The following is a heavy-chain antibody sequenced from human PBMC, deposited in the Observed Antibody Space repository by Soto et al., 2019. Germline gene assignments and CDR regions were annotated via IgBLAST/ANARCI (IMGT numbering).Heavy chain of an antibody. CDR1: GGTFSSYA. D-gene: IGHD5-12*01. CDR3: ARRGERWLQLRGAFDI. V-gene: IGHV1-69*12. Sequence: QVQLVQSGAEVKKPGSSVKVSCKASGGTFSSYAISWVRQAPGQELEWMGGIIPIFGTANYAQKFQGRVTITADESTSTAYMELSSLRSEDTAVYYCARRGERWLQLRGAFDIWGQGTMVTVSS. CDR2: IIPIFGTA. J-gene: IGHJ3*02.